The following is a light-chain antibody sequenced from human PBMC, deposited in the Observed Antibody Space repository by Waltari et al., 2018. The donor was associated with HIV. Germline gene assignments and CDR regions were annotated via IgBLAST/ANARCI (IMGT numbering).Light chain of an antibody. CDR3: QTWGSGIHAV. CDR2: VNSDGTH. Sequence: QLAFTQLPSSSASVGASFNLTCTLSSGHSNNDIAWHQQQPEKGPRYLRKVNSDGTHNKEDGAPARFAGSRCGAERHLTLSSLQSEDEGAYYPQTWGSGIHAVLGGVTKVTVL. J-gene: IGLJ2*01. CDR1: SGHSNND. V-gene: IGLV4-69*01.